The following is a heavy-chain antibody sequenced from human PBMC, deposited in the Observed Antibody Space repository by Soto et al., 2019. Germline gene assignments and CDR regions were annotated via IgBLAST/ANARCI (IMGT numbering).Heavy chain of an antibody. CDR1: GYTFTSYG. CDR3: AREGSASRGYYSYYFDY. Sequence: QVQLVQSGAEVKKPGASVKVSCKASGYTFTSYGISWVRQAPGQGLEWMGWISAYNGNTNYAQKLQGRVTMTTDTTXRXXDMERRSLRSDETAVYYCAREGSASRGYYSYYFDYWGQGTLVTVSS. J-gene: IGHJ4*02. CDR2: ISAYNGNT. V-gene: IGHV1-18*01. D-gene: IGHD3-22*01.